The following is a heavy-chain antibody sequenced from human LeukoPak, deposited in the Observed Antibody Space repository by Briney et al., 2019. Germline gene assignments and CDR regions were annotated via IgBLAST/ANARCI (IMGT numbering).Heavy chain of an antibody. CDR1: GGTFSSYA. D-gene: IGHD6-6*01. V-gene: IGHV1-69*01. CDR3: ARLHTIAAHNWSDP. Sequence: SVKVSCKASGGTFSSYAISWVRQAPGQGLEWMGGIIPIFGTANYAQKFQGRVTITADESTSTAYMELSSLRSEDTAVYYCARLHTIAAHNWSDPWAQGTLVTVSS. J-gene: IGHJ5*02. CDR2: IIPIFGTA.